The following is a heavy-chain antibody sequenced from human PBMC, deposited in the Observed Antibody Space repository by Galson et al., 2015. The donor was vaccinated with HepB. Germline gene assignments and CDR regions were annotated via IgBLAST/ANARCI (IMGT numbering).Heavy chain of an antibody. CDR2: FDPEDGET. CDR1: GYTLTELS. V-gene: IGHV1-24*01. D-gene: IGHD1-26*01. CDR3: ATVRNSGSYYELGYYFDY. Sequence: SVKVSCKVSGYTLTELSMHWVRQAPGKGLEWMGGFDPEDGETIYAQKFQGRVTMTEDTSTDTAYMELSSLRSEDTAVYYCATVRNSGSYYELGYYFDYWGQGTLVTVSS. J-gene: IGHJ4*02.